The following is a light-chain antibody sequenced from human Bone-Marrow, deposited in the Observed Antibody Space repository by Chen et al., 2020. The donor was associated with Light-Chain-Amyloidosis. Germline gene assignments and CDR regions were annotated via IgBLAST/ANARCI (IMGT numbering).Light chain of an antibody. Sequence: QSALTQPASVSGSPGQSITISCAGTSSDVGGYNFVSWYQQNAGKVPRLIIYEVNHRPSGVSIRFSTSNSRNTATLTISRVEAGDEADYYCQVWDRSSDRPVFGGGTKLTVL. CDR1: SSDVGGYNF. CDR2: EVN. CDR3: QVWDRSSDRPV. V-gene: IGLV2-14*01. J-gene: IGLJ3*02.